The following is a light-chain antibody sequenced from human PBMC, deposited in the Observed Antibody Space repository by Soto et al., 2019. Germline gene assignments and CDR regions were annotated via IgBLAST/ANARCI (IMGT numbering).Light chain of an antibody. CDR1: SSDVGYYDY. CDR3: CSFTRSNTYV. J-gene: IGLJ1*01. Sequence: QSVLTQPASVSGSPGQSITISCTGTSSDVGYYDYVSWYQRHPGKAPKLMIHDVTNRPSGVSNRFSGSKSGNTASLTISGLQAEDEGDYYCCSFTRSNTYVFGTGTKVTVL. V-gene: IGLV2-14*03. CDR2: DVT.